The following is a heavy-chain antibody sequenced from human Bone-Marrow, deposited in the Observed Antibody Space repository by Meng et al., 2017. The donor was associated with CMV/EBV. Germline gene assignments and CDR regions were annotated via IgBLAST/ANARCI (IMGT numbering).Heavy chain of an antibody. V-gene: IGHV5-51*01. Sequence: KVSCKGSGYSFTSYWIGWVRQMPGKGLEWMGIIYPGDSDTRYSPSFQGQVTISADKSISTAYLQWSSLKASDTAMYYCARLSESSSDYYFDHWGQGTLVTVSS. J-gene: IGHJ4*02. CDR1: GYSFTSYW. CDR3: ARLSESSSDYYFDH. D-gene: IGHD6-6*01. CDR2: IYPGDSDT.